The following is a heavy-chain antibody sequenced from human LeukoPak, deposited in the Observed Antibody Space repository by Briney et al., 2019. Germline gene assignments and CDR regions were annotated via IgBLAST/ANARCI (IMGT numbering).Heavy chain of an antibody. J-gene: IGHJ5*02. D-gene: IGHD2-2*01. Sequence: TWESLKISCKGSGYSFTSYWISWVRQMPGKGLEWMGRIDPSDSYTNYSPSFQGHVTISADKSISTAYLQWSSLKASDTAMYYCATHLGYCSSTSCTNWFDPWGQGTLVTVSS. CDR2: IDPSDSYT. CDR3: ATHLGYCSSTSCTNWFDP. V-gene: IGHV5-10-1*01. CDR1: GYSFTSYW.